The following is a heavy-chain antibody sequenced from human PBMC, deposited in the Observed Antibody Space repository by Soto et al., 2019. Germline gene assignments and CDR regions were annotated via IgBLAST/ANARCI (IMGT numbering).Heavy chain of an antibody. Sequence: TSETLSLTCTVSGGSISRGGYYWNWIRQHPGKGLEWIGYVYYSGSTYYNPSLKSRVTISLDTSENQFSLKLSSVTAADTAVYYCAGGYRYDYWGQGTLVTVSS. CDR1: GGSISRGGYY. J-gene: IGHJ4*02. V-gene: IGHV4-31*03. D-gene: IGHD2-2*02. CDR2: VYYSGST. CDR3: AGGYRYDY.